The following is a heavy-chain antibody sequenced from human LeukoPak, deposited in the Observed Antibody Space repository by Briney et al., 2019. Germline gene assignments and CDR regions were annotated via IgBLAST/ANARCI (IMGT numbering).Heavy chain of an antibody. D-gene: IGHD6-13*01. V-gene: IGHV1-24*01. CDR1: GYTLTELS. CDR3: ATNPYSSSWFSWGY. CDR2: FDPEDGET. Sequence: GASVKVSCKVSGYTLTELSMHWVRQAPGKGLEWMGGFDPEDGETIYAQKFQGRVTMTEDTSTDTAYMELSSLRSEDTAVYYCATNPYSSSWFSWGYWGQGTLVTVSS. J-gene: IGHJ4*02.